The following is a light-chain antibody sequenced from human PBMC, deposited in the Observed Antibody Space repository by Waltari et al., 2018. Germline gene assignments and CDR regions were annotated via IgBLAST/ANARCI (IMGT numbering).Light chain of an antibody. CDR1: PGAVTSCSF. CDR2: SAN. V-gene: IGLV7-43*01. CDR3: LLFYGGAYV. Sequence: QTVVTQEPSLTVSPGGTVTLTCASSPGAVTSCSFPTWFQQRPGQPPRSLIYSANNQHSWTPARFSGSLIGGKAALTLSGVQPEDEAEYYCLLFYGGAYVFGTGTKLTVL. J-gene: IGLJ1*01.